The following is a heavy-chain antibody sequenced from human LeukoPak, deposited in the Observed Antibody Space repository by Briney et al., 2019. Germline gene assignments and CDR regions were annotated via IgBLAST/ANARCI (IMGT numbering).Heavy chain of an antibody. CDR1: GGSISSSSYY. V-gene: IGHV4-39*07. D-gene: IGHD4-17*01. CDR2: IYYSGST. Sequence: PSETLSLTCTVSGGSISSSSYYWGWIRQPPGKGLEWIGSIYYSGSTYYNPSLKSRVTISVDTSKNQFSLKLSSVTAADTAVYYCARDQAYGDYGYWGQGTLVTVSS. CDR3: ARDQAYGDYGY. J-gene: IGHJ4*02.